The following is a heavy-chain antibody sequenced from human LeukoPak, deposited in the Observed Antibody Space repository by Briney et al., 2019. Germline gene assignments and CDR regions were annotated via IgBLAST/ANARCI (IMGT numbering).Heavy chain of an antibody. CDR3: ARLGGPHYYYYGMDV. V-gene: IGHV4-31*03. CDR1: GGSISSGGYY. J-gene: IGHJ6*02. Sequence: SQTLSLTCTVSGGSISSGGYYWSWIRQHPGKGLEWIGYIYYSGSTYYNPSLKSRVTISVDTSKNQFSLKLSSVIAADTAVYYCARLGGPHYYYYGMDVWGQGTTVTVSS. CDR2: IYYSGST.